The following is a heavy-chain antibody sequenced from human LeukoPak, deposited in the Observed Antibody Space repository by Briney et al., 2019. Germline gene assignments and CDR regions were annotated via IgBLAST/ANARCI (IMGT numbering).Heavy chain of an antibody. CDR3: AREGIVDTAMVAKAYWYFDV. CDR2: IYHSGNT. CDR1: GYSISSGYY. Sequence: PSETLSLTCTVSGYSISSGYYWAWIRQPPGKGLEWIGSIYHSGNTYYNPSLKSRVTISVDTSKNQFSLKLSSVTAADTPVYYCAREGIVDTAMVAKAYWYFDVWGRGTLVTVSS. V-gene: IGHV4-38-2*02. D-gene: IGHD5-18*01. J-gene: IGHJ2*01.